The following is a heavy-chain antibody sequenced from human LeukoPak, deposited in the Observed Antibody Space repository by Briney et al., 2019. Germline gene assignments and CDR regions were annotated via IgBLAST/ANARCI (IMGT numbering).Heavy chain of an antibody. CDR3: ARDGMGGYDYFDY. CDR1: GFTFSDFY. CDR2: ISSSNIDT. Sequence: PGGSLRLSCAAPGFTFSDFYKTWIRPAPGKGLEVVSYISSSNIDTNYADSVKGRFTVSRDNAKNSLYLQMNSLRAEDTAVYYCARDGMGGYDYFDYWGQGTLVTVSS. V-gene: IGHV3-11*05. D-gene: IGHD5-12*01. J-gene: IGHJ4*02.